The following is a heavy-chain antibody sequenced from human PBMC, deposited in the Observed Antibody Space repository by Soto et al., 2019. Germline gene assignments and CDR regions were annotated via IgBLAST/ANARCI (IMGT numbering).Heavy chain of an antibody. V-gene: IGHV3-23*01. CDR3: SKNAEFQLVSGFDH. CDR2: ISAGGGNT. CDR1: GFSFSTYA. Sequence: EVQLLESGGGLVQPGGSLRLSCAVSGFSFSTYAMSWVRQAPGKGLEWVSGISAGGGNTYYADSVRGRFTISRDNSKDTLYRQIYSMRAEDTAFYYCSKNAEFQLVSGFDHWGRGSMATVSS. D-gene: IGHD1-1*01. J-gene: IGHJ5*02.